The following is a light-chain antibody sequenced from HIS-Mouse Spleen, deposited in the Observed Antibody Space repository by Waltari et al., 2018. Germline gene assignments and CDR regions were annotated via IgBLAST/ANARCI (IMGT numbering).Light chain of an antibody. V-gene: IGLV3-10*01. Sequence: SYELTQPPSVSVSPGQTARLTCHGDALQQKYAHWYQQKSGQAPVLVIYEDSKRPSGIPERFSGSSSGTMATLTISGAQVEDEADYYCYSTDSSGNHRVFGGGTKLTVL. CDR1: ALQQKY. J-gene: IGLJ2*01. CDR2: EDS. CDR3: YSTDSSGNHRV.